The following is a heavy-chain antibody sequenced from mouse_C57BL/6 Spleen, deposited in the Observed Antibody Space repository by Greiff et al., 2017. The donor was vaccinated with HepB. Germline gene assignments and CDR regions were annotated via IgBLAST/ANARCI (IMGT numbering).Heavy chain of an antibody. Sequence: EVQLVESEGGLVQPGSSMKLSCTASGFTFSDYYMAWVRQVPEKGLEWVANINYDGSSTYYLDSLKSRFNISRDNAKNILYLQMSSLKSEDTATYYCARDAGHYFDYWGQGTTLTVSS. D-gene: IGHD4-1*01. J-gene: IGHJ2*01. CDR3: ARDAGHYFDY. V-gene: IGHV5-16*01. CDR1: GFTFSDYY. CDR2: INYDGSST.